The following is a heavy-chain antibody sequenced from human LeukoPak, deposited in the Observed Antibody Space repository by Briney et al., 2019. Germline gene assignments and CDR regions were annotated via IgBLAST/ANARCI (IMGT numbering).Heavy chain of an antibody. V-gene: IGHV3-21*01. CDR2: ISSSSSYI. Sequence: GRSLRLSCAASGFTFSNYAIHWVRQAPGKGLEWVSSISSSSSYIYYADSVKGRFTISRDNAKNSLYLQMNSLRAEDTAVYYCARDSGYCSGGSCYPDAFDIWGQGTMVTVSS. CDR1: GFTFSNYA. D-gene: IGHD2-15*01. J-gene: IGHJ3*02. CDR3: ARDSGYCSGGSCYPDAFDI.